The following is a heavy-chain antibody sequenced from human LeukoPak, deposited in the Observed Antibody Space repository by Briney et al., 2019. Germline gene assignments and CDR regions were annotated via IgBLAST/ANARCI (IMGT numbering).Heavy chain of an antibody. Sequence: SETLSLTCSVSGGSISSSSYYWGWIRQPPGKGLEWIGEINHSGSTNYNPSLKSRVTISVDTSKNQFSLKLSSVTAADTAVYYCARHVRRGSPTYYYYYYMDVWGKGTTVTISS. CDR2: INHSGST. V-gene: IGHV4-39*01. CDR3: ARHVRRGSPTYYYYYYMDV. CDR1: GGSISSSSYY. J-gene: IGHJ6*03. D-gene: IGHD1-26*01.